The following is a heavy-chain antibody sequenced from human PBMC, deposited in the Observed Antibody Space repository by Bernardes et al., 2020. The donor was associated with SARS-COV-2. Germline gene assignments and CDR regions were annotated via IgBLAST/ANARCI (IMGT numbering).Heavy chain of an antibody. V-gene: IGHV3-11*01. Sequence: GGSLRLSCATSGFVFTDYFMTWIRQAPGKRPEWISYIGTVDTSIYYADSVRGRFTVSRDNTVKSVFLEMNSLRVEDTAIYYCARPRGGFCNRLICNVEAYDIWGQGTKVTVS. J-gene: IGHJ6*02. CDR3: ARPRGGFCNRLICNVEAYDI. CDR1: GFVFTDYF. CDR2: IGTVDTSI. D-gene: IGHD3-16*01.